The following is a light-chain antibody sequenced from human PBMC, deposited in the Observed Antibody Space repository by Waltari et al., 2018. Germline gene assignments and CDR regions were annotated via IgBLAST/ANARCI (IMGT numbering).Light chain of an antibody. J-gene: IGKJ1*01. CDR2: GAS. CDR3: QQFQSHLRT. CDR1: LTSSNSKTD. Sequence: LTSSNSKTDFAWYQQKPGQPPKLLIYGASTRKSGVPDRFSGSGSGTDFTLTISSLQSEDVAVYYCQQFQSHLRTFGQGTKVEIK. V-gene: IGKV4-1*01.